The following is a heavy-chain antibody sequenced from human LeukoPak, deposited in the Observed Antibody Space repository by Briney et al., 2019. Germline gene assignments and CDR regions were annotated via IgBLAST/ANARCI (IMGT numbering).Heavy chain of an antibody. J-gene: IGHJ5*02. V-gene: IGHV3-64*01. D-gene: IGHD3-3*01. Sequence: PGGSLRLSCAASGFTFSSYAMHWVRQAPGKGLEYVSAISSNGGSTYYANSVKGRFTISRDNSKNTLYLQMGSLRAEDMAVYYCARGHAYYDFWSGLEDNSFDPWGQGTLVTVSS. CDR2: ISSNGGST. CDR3: ARGHAYYDFWSGLEDNSFDP. CDR1: GFTFSSYA.